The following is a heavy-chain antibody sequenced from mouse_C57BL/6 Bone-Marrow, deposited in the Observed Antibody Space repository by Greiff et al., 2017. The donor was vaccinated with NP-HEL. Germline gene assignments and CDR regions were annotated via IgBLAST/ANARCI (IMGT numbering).Heavy chain of an antibody. CDR3: ARHAPNYYGSSYWYFDV. V-gene: IGHV5-15*01. CDR1: GFTFSDYG. J-gene: IGHJ1*03. Sequence: EVQLVESGGGLVQPGGSLKLSCAASGFTFSDYGMAWVRQAPRKGPEWVAFISNLAYSIYYADTVTGRFTISRENAKNNLYLEMSSLRSEDTAMYYCARHAPNYYGSSYWYFDVWGTGTTVTVSS. D-gene: IGHD1-1*01. CDR2: ISNLAYSI.